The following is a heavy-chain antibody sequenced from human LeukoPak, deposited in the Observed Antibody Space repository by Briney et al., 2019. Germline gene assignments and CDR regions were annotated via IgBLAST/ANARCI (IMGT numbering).Heavy chain of an antibody. J-gene: IGHJ4*02. CDR1: GDRLSIDSAA. Sequence: QSLSLTSALSGDRLSIDSAAWNWVRHSPSRGLEWLGRTYYSAKWYKGYAVCVESRITLNPDTSNNQCSRLLNYATPGDPAVYYCARGPIASAGTVDYWGQGTLVTVSS. V-gene: IGHV6-1*01. CDR3: ARGPIASAGTVDY. CDR2: TYYSAKWYK. D-gene: IGHD6-13*01.